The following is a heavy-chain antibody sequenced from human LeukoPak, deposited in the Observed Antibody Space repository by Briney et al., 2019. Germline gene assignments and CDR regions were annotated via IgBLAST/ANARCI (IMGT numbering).Heavy chain of an antibody. D-gene: IGHD6-6*01. CDR1: VYPFTSYY. J-gene: IGHJ4*02. CDR2: INPNSGGT. V-gene: IGHV1-2*02. Sequence: ASVTVSFKASVYPFTSYYMHWVRQAPGQGLEWMGWINPNSGGTKYAQKFQGRVTMTRDTSISTAYMELSRLTSDDTAVYYCARTHEHSSSSDYWGQGTLVTVSS. CDR3: ARTHEHSSSSDY.